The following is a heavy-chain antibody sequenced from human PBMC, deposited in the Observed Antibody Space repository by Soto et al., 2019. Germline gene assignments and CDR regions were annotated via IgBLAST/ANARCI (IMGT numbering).Heavy chain of an antibody. Sequence: EVQLVESGGGLVKPGGSLRLSCAASGFTFSSYSMNWVRQAPGKGLEWVSSISSSSSYIYYADSVKGRFTISRDNAKNSLYLQMNSLRAEDTAVYYCARGAGYCSSTSCYRGLDYWGQGTLVTVSS. J-gene: IGHJ4*02. D-gene: IGHD2-2*02. CDR1: GFTFSSYS. V-gene: IGHV3-21*01. CDR2: ISSSSSYI. CDR3: ARGAGYCSSTSCYRGLDY.